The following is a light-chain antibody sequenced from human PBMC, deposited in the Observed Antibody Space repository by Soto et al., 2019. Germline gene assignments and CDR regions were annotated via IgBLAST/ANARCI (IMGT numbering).Light chain of an antibody. V-gene: IGKV3-20*01. CDR1: QSVSNNY. CDR3: QQYGSSGT. CDR2: GAS. Sequence: EIVLTQSPGTLSLSPRERATRSCRASQSVSNNYLAWYQQKPGQAPRLLIYGASNRATGIPDRFSGSGSGTDFTLTISRLEPEDFALYYCQQYGSSGTFGQGTKVEIK. J-gene: IGKJ1*01.